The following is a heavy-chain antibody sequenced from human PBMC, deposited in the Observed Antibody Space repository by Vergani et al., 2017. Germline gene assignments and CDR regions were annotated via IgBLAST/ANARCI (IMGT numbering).Heavy chain of an antibody. V-gene: IGHV4-59*01. CDR3: ARVLGYCSSTSCYDNWFDP. J-gene: IGHJ5*02. CDR1: GGSISSYY. CDR2: IYYSGST. Sequence: QVQLQQWGPGLVKPSETLSLTCTVSGGSISSYYWSWIRQPPGKGLEWIGYIYYSGSTNYNPSLKSRVTISVDTSKNQFSLKLSSVTAADTAVYYCARVLGYCSSTSCYDNWFDPWGQGTLVTVSS. D-gene: IGHD2-2*01.